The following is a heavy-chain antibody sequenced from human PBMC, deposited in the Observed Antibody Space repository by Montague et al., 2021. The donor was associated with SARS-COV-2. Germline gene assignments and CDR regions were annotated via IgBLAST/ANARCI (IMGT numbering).Heavy chain of an antibody. CDR2: IYHTGST. J-gene: IGHJ5*02. D-gene: IGHD2-2*01. CDR3: ARDLSRAFCEGDSCYSETWFAP. Sequence: SETLSLTCTVSGGSISGYYWTWIRQPPGKGLEWIGYIYHTGSTKYNPSLKGRVTMSLGTSKNQFSLDLTGVTAADTAVYYCARDLSRAFCEGDSCYSETWFAPWGQGILVTVSS. V-gene: IGHV4-4*08. CDR1: GGSISGYY.